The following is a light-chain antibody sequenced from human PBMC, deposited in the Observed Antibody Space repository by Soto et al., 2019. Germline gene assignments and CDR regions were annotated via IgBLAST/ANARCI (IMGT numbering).Light chain of an antibody. Sequence: DIQMTQSPSSLSAYIGARVTITCRASQNISNFLNCYQQKPGKAPKLLIYAASSLQSGVPSKFSASGSGTDFTLTISGIQPEDFATYSRQMSHSAPWTFDQGNKVEIK. J-gene: IGKJ1*01. CDR1: QNISNF. CDR2: AAS. CDR3: QMSHSAPWT. V-gene: IGKV1-39*01.